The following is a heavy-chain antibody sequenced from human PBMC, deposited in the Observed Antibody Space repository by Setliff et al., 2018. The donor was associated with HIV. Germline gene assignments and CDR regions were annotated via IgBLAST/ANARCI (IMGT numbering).Heavy chain of an antibody. CDR1: GDSVSGYY. Sequence: PSETLSLTCAVSGDSVSGYYWSWIRQPAGRGLEWIGRVHNSAGSNYNPSLKSRVTMSVDTATNQLSLKLTAVSAADTAVYYCARDRIEVLADSPHDVFDIWGRGIMVTVSS. V-gene: IGHV4-4*07. CDR3: ARDRIEVLADSPHDVFDI. CDR2: VHNSAGS. D-gene: IGHD3-22*01. J-gene: IGHJ3*02.